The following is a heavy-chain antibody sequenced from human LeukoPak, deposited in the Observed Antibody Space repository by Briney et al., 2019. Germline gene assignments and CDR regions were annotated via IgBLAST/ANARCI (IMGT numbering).Heavy chain of an antibody. CDR3: ARSSYYDFWSGYYTAVDYYYYMDV. V-gene: IGHV5-51*01. D-gene: IGHD3-3*01. J-gene: IGHJ6*03. CDR1: GYNFTKYW. CDR2: FYPGDSDT. Sequence: GESLKISCKGSGYNFTKYWIGWVRQMPGKGLEWMGIFYPGDSDTRYSPSFQGQVIISADKSISTAYLQWSSLKASDTAMYYCARSSYYDFWSGYYTAVDYYYYMDVWGKGTTVTVSS.